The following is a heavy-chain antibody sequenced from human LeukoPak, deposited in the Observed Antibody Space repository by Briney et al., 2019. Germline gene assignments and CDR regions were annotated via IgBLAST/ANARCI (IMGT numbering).Heavy chain of an antibody. Sequence: GGSLRLSCAASGFTLSSYWMHWVRQAPGKGLVWVSRIKSDGRTNYADSVKGRFTISRDNAKNTVSLQMNSLRAEDTGVYYCASAPSEIGGYYPEYFRHPGQGTLVIVSS. V-gene: IGHV3-74*01. CDR1: GFTLSSYW. CDR2: IKSDGRT. J-gene: IGHJ1*01. CDR3: ASAPSEIGGYYPEYFRH. D-gene: IGHD3-22*01.